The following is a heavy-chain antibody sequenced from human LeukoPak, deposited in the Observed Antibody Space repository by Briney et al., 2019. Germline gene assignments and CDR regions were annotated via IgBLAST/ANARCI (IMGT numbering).Heavy chain of an antibody. J-gene: IGHJ4*02. Sequence: PGGSLRLSCAASGFTFSSYAMSWVRQAPGKGLEWVSAISGSGGSTYYADSVKGRFTISRDNSKNTLYLQMNSQRAEDTAVYYCAKTYLVVPAAIHFDYWGQGTLVTVSS. V-gene: IGHV3-23*01. D-gene: IGHD2-2*02. CDR1: GFTFSSYA. CDR3: AKTYLVVPAAIHFDY. CDR2: ISGSGGST.